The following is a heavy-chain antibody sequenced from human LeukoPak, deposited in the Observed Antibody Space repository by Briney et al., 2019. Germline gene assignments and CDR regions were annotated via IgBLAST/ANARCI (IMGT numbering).Heavy chain of an antibody. D-gene: IGHD4-17*01. CDR1: GGSISSSSYY. J-gene: IGHJ4*02. CDR3: ARNHYGHPLDY. V-gene: IGHV4-39*07. Sequence: SETLSLTCTVSGGSISSSSYYWGWIRQPPGKGLEWIGSIYYSGSTYYNPSLKSRVTISVDTSKNQFSLKLTSVTAADTAVYYCARNHYGHPLDYWGQGTLVTVSS. CDR2: IYYSGST.